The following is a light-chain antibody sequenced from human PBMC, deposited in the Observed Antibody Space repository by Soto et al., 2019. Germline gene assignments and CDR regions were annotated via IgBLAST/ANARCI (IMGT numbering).Light chain of an antibody. CDR2: VAS. Sequence: DIQMTQSPSSVSASVGDRVTITCRASQDISSWLAWYQQKPGEAPKLLINVASTLQGGVPSRFRGSGYGTEFTLTISSLQPEDFATYYCQQGNSFPWTFGQGTKVDIK. V-gene: IGKV1D-12*01. CDR1: QDISSW. CDR3: QQGNSFPWT. J-gene: IGKJ1*01.